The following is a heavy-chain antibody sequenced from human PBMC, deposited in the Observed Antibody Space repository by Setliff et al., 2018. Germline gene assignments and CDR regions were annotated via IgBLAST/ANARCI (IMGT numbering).Heavy chain of an antibody. V-gene: IGHV1-18*01. CDR2: MSPVYGIA. CDR1: GYTFSSYA. J-gene: IGHJ4*02. CDR3: VRGPGPSVVVAIPFDH. Sequence: ASVKVSCKASGYTFSSYAMNWVRQAPGQGLEWMGWMSPVYGIANYARKFQGRVTLTADTSTTTAYLELTSLRYDDTAVYYCVRGPGPSVVVAIPFDHWGQGSLVTVSS. D-gene: IGHD5-12*01.